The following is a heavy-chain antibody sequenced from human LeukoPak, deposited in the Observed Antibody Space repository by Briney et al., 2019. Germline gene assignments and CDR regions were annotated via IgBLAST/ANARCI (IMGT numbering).Heavy chain of an antibody. CDR1: GFNFSSYS. CDR3: ASRYSSSRPFDP. V-gene: IGHV3-21*01. D-gene: IGHD6-13*01. Sequence: GGSLRLSCAASGFNFSSYSMNWVRQAPGKGLEWVSSISSRSSYIYYADSVKGRFTISRDNAKNSLYLQMNTLRAEDTAVYYCASRYSSSRPFDPWGQGTLVTVSS. CDR2: ISSRSSYI. J-gene: IGHJ5*02.